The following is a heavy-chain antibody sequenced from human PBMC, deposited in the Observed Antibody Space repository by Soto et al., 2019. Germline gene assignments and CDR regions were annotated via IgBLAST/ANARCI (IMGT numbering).Heavy chain of an antibody. CDR3: ARDVRDSCGGGYCFYFDF. J-gene: IGHJ4*02. D-gene: IGHD2-21*01. CDR2: ISTYNSNT. Sequence: ASVKVSCKASGYTFTNYGISWVRQAPGQGLEWLGWISTYNSNTNSAPRLQGRLTLTTDTSTSTAYMELRSLTSDDAAVYYCARDVRDSCGGGYCFYFDFWGQGTLVTVSS. V-gene: IGHV1-18*04. CDR1: GYTFTNYG.